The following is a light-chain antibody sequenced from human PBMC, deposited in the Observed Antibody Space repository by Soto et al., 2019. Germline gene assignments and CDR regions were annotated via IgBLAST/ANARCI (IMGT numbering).Light chain of an antibody. CDR3: SSYRGSGQCEV. J-gene: IGLJ2*01. CDR2: DVT. Sequence: QSALTQPASVSGAPGQSITISCTGTSSDIDVYNYVSWYQQHPGKAPKLMIYDVTNRPSGISNRFSGSKSGNTASLTISGRQAEDDADYYCSSYRGSGQCEVFGGGTKLTVL. V-gene: IGLV2-14*03. CDR1: SSDIDVYNY.